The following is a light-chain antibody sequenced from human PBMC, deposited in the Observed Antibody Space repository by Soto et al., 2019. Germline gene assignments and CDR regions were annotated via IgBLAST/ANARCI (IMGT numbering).Light chain of an antibody. CDR1: SGHSSYA. CDR2: LNSDGSH. CDR3: QTWVTGIVV. J-gene: IGLJ2*01. Sequence: QLVLTQSPSASASLGASVKLTCTLSSGHSSYAIAWHQQQPEKGPRFLMKLNSDGSHTKGDGIPDRFSGSSSGAERYLTISSLQSEDEADYYCQTWVTGIVVFGAGTKLTVL. V-gene: IGLV4-69*01.